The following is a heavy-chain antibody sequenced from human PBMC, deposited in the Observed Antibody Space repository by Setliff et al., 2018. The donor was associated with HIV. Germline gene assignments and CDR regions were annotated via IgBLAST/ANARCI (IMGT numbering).Heavy chain of an antibody. J-gene: IGHJ3*02. CDR3: TTYNWKDGLGFDI. Sequence: GESLKISCAASGFTFSHAWMSWARQAPGKGLEWVGRIKSKPDGGAIDYAAPVQGRFTISRDDSKNTLYLQMSSLKTEDTALYYCTTYNWKDGLGFDIWGQGTMVTVSS. D-gene: IGHD1-1*01. CDR2: IKSKPDGGAI. CDR1: GFTFSHAW. V-gene: IGHV3-15*01.